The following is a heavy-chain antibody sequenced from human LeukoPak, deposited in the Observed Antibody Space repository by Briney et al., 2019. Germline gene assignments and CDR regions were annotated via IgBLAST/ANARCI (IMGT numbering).Heavy chain of an antibody. Sequence: SETLSLTCTVSGYSISSGYYWGWIRQPPGKGLEWIGSIYHSGSTYYNPSLKSRVTISVDTSKNQFSLKLSSVSAADTAVYYCAEGGSYYDILTGYQPYWYFDLWGRGTLVTVPS. CDR2: IYHSGST. CDR1: GYSISSGYY. CDR3: AEGGSYYDILTGYQPYWYFDL. V-gene: IGHV4-38-2*02. D-gene: IGHD3-9*01. J-gene: IGHJ2*01.